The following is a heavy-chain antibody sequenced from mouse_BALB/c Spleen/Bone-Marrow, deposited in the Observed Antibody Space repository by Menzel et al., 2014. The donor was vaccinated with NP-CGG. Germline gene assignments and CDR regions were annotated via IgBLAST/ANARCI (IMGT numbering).Heavy chain of an antibody. CDR1: GFNIKDYY. CDR3: ARGDGYAMDY. Sequence: EVQLQQSGAEIVRPGALVKLSCKASGFNIKDYYMRWVKQRPEQGLEWIGWIDPENGNTIYDPKFQGKASITADTSSNTAYLQLSSLTSEDTAVYYCARGDGYAMDYWGQGTSVTVSP. J-gene: IGHJ4*01. CDR2: IDPENGNT. D-gene: IGHD2-14*01. V-gene: IGHV14-1*02.